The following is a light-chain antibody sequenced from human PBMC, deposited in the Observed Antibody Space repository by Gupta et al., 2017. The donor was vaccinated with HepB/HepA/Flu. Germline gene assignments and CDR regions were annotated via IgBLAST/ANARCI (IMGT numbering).Light chain of an antibody. CDR3: HHVGTSYQT. J-gene: IGKJ1*01. V-gene: IGKV3D-20*01. CDR2: DAS. CDR1: QSVSASY. Sequence: EVVLTQSPATLSLSPGERATLSCGASQSVSASYLAWYQQKPGLAPRLLIYDASNRATGIPDRFSGSGSGTDFTLTISSLEPEDSALYFCHHVGTSYQTFGQGTKVEIK.